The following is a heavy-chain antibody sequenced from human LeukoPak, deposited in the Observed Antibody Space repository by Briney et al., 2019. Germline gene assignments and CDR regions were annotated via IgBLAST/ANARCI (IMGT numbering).Heavy chain of an antibody. D-gene: IGHD4-17*01. Sequence: PGGSLRLSCAASGFTFSSYSMNWVRQAPGKGLEWVSYISSSSSTIYYADSVKGRFTISRDNAKNSLYLQMNSLRAEDTAVYYCARLTTVTTFNAFDIWGQGTMVTVSS. CDR2: ISSSSSTI. CDR1: GFTFSSYS. J-gene: IGHJ3*02. CDR3: ARLTTVTTFNAFDI. V-gene: IGHV3-48*04.